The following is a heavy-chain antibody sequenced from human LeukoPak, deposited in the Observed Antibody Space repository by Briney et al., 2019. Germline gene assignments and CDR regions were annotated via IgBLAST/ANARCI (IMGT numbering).Heavy chain of an antibody. CDR1: VGSISSGNW. CDR3: ARARGSYQH. Sequence: SGTLSLTCAVSVGSISSGNWWTWIRQPPGKGLEWIGEINHSGSTNYNPSLKSRVTISVDTSKNQFSLKLSSVTAADTAVYYCARARGSYQHWGQGTLVTVSS. J-gene: IGHJ1*01. V-gene: IGHV4-4*02. CDR2: INHSGST.